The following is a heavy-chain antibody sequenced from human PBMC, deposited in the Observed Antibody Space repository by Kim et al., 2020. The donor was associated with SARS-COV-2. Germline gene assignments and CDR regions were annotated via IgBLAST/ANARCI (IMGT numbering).Heavy chain of an antibody. Sequence: SETLSLTCTVSGGSISSYYWSWIRQPPGKGLEWIGYIYYSGSTNYNPSLKSRVTMSVDTSKNQFSLNLYSVTAADAAVYYFTASSAWYGVGAFDVWGQGT. J-gene: IGHJ3*01. V-gene: IGHV4-59*01. CDR1: GGSISSYY. CDR2: IYYSGST. CDR3: TASSAWYGVGAFDV. D-gene: IGHD6-19*01.